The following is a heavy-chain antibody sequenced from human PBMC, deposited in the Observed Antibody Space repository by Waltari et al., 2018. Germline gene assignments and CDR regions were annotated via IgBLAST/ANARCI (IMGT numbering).Heavy chain of an antibody. J-gene: IGHJ4*02. V-gene: IGHV1-69*01. Sequence: QVQLVQSGAEVKKPGSSVKVPCKASGGTFSSYAISWVRQAPGQGLEWMGGIIPIFGTANYAQKFQGRVTITADESTSTAYMELSSLRSEDTAVYYCARDPSGYSSSAPSNWGQGTLVTVSS. CDR3: ARDPSGYSSSAPSN. CDR2: IIPIFGTA. D-gene: IGHD6-13*01. CDR1: GGTFSSYA.